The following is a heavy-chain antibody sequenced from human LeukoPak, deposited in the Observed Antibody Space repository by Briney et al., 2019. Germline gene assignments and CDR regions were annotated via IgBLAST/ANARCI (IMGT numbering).Heavy chain of an antibody. D-gene: IGHD3-10*01. CDR2: ISHSGIT. V-gene: IGHV4-34*01. CDR1: GGSLSGYY. Sequence: KTSETLSLTCAVSGGSLSGYYWTWSRQTPGKGLEWIGEISHSGITNFNPSPKSRVTISLDTSQNQISLNLRSVTAADTSVYYCARASYYGLVLDIWGQGRLVTVSS. J-gene: IGHJ3*02. CDR3: ARASYYGLVLDI.